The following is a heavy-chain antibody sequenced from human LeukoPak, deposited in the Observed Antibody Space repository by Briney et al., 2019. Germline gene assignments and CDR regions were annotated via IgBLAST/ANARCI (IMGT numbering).Heavy chain of an antibody. V-gene: IGHV4-34*01. J-gene: IGHJ4*02. CDR1: GGSFSGYY. D-gene: IGHD3-10*01. CDR3: GRQGLTYYYGSGSSFVDY. Sequence: PSETLSLTCAVYGGSFSGYYWSWIRQPPGQGLEWSGEINHSGSTNYNPSPKSRVTISVDTSKNQFSLKLSSVTAADTAVYHCGRQGLTYYYGSGSSFVDYWGQGTLVTVSS. CDR2: INHSGST.